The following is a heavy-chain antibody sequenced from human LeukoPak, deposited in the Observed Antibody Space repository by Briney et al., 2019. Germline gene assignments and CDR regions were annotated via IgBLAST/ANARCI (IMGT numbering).Heavy chain of an antibody. CDR2: INHSGST. CDR3: ASAAGSGGSLLRLPRGYFDY. J-gene: IGHJ4*02. Sequence: SETLSLTCAVYGGSFSGYYWSWIRQPPGKGLEWIGEINHSGSTNCNPSLKSRVTISVDTSKNQFSLKLSSVTAADTAVYYCASAAGSGGSLLRLPRGYFDYWGQGTLVTVSS. D-gene: IGHD2-15*01. CDR1: GGSFSGYY. V-gene: IGHV4-34*01.